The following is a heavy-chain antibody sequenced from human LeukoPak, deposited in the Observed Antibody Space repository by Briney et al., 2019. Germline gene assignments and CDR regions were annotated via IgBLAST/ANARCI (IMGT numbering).Heavy chain of an antibody. J-gene: IGHJ4*02. CDR2: LSAYNGST. Sequence: GASVKVSCKASGYTFTSYGISWVRQAPGQGLEWMGWLSAYNGSTNYAQKLQGRVTMTTDTSTSTAYMELRSLRSDDTAVYYCAREHIGYSYAAMYYFDYWGQGTLVTVSS. CDR3: AREHIGYSYAAMYYFDY. CDR1: GYTFTSYG. V-gene: IGHV1-18*01. D-gene: IGHD5-18*01.